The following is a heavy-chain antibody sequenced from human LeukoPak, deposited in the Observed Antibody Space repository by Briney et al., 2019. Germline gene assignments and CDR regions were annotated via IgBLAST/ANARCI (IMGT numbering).Heavy chain of an antibody. CDR1: GGTFSSYA. CDR3: ARDNLGAGNNFQH. Sequence: SVKVSCKASGGTFSSYAISWVRQAPGQVLEWMGGIIPIFGTANYAQKFQGRVTITADESTSTAYMELSSLRSEDTAVYYCARDNLGAGNNFQHWGQGTLVTVSS. J-gene: IGHJ1*01. V-gene: IGHV1-69*13. D-gene: IGHD3-16*01. CDR2: IIPIFGTA.